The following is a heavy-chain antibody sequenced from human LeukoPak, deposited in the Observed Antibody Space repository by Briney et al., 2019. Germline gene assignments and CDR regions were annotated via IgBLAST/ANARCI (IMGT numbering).Heavy chain of an antibody. CDR3: ARQQKINWGNYWYFDL. CDR2: VSYSGST. V-gene: IGHV4-59*01. Sequence: SETLSLTCSVAGGSMSIYYWSWIRQPPGKGLEWIGYVSYSGSTNYSPSLKSRVTISVDTSKNQFSLKLSSVTAADTAVYYCARQQKINWGNYWYFDLWGRGTLVTVSS. J-gene: IGHJ2*01. CDR1: GGSMSIYY. D-gene: IGHD3-16*01.